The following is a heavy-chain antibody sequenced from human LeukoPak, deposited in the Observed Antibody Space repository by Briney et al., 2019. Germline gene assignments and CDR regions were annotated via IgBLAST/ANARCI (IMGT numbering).Heavy chain of an antibody. CDR3: ARDLGGSYEFDY. V-gene: IGHV1-3*01. CDR2: INAGNGNT. D-gene: IGHD1-26*01. Sequence: GASVKVSCKASGYTFTSYAMHWVRQAPGQRLEWMGWINAGNGNTKYSQKFQGRVTITRDTSASTAYMELSSLRSEDTAVYYCARDLGGSYEFDYWGQGTLVTVSS. CDR1: GYTFTSYA. J-gene: IGHJ4*02.